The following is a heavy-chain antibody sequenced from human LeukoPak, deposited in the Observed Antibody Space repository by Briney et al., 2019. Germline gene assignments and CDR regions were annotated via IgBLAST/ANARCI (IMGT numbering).Heavy chain of an antibody. CDR1: GYTFTSHY. CDR3: AADSGYYYDSSGYYYVAAFDI. CDR2: ISPSGGST. V-gene: IGHV1-46*01. J-gene: IGHJ3*02. Sequence: ASVKVSCKASGYTFTSHYMHWVRQAPGQGLEWMGIISPSGGSTTYAQKFQGRVTMTRDMSTSTAYMELSSLRSEDTAVYYCAADSGYYYDSSGYYYVAAFDIWGQGTMVTVSS. D-gene: IGHD3-22*01.